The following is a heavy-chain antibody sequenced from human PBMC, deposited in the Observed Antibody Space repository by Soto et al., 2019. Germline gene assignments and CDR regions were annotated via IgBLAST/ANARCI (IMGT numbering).Heavy chain of an antibody. CDR3: AKWGVAGSDY. D-gene: IGHD2-15*01. J-gene: IGHJ4*02. CDR1: GFTFSSYY. Sequence: EVQLVESGGGLVQPGGSLRLSCAASGFTFSSYYMSWVRQAQGKGLEWVANVNGDGSEKYYVDSVKGRFTVSRDNAKNSLYPQMTSLRAEDTAVYYCAKWGVAGSDYWGQGTLVTVAS. CDR2: VNGDGSEK. V-gene: IGHV3-7*01.